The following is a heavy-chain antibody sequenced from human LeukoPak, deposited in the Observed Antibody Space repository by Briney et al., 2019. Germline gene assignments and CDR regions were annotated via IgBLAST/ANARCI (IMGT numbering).Heavy chain of an antibody. CDR1: GFTFSSYG. V-gene: IGHV3-30*18. CDR3: AKEVGDNRAVASDNAFDI. CDR2: ISYDGSNK. D-gene: IGHD6-19*01. J-gene: IGHJ3*02. Sequence: PGRSLRLSCAASGFTFSSYGMHWVRQAPGKGLEWVAVISYDGSNKYYADSVKGRFTISRDNSKNTLYLQMNSLRAEDTAVYYCAKEVGDNRAVASDNAFDIWGQGTMVTVSS.